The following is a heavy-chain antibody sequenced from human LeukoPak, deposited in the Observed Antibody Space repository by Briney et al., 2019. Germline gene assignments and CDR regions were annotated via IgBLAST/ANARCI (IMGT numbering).Heavy chain of an antibody. CDR1: GFTFSSYS. V-gene: IGHV3-48*01. J-gene: IGHJ3*02. CDR2: ISSSGSTI. CDR3: AKDRSGWANGHDAFDI. Sequence: PGGSLRPSCAASGFTFSSYSMNWVRQAPGKGLEWVSSISSSGSTIYYADSVRGRFTISRDNAKNTLYLQMNSLRAEDTAVYYCAKDRSGWANGHDAFDIWGQGKMVTVSS. D-gene: IGHD6-19*01.